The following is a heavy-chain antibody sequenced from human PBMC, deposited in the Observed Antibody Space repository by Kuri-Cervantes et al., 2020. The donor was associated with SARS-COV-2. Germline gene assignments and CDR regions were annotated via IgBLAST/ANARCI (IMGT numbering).Heavy chain of an antibody. CDR2: IIPIFGTA. V-gene: IGHV1-69*13. D-gene: IGHD3-10*01. CDR1: GYTFTSYD. Sequence: SVKVSCKASGYTFTSYDINWVRQATGQGLEWMGGIIPIFGTANYAQKFQGRVTITADESTSTAYMELSSLRSEDTAVYYCARDRGVRGVIIYYYYGMDVWGQGTTVTVSS. CDR3: ARDRGVRGVIIYYYYGMDV. J-gene: IGHJ6*02.